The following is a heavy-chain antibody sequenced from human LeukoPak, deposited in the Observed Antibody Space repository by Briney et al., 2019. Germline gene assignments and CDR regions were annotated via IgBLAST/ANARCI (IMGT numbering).Heavy chain of an antibody. CDR2: IIPIFGTA. J-gene: IGHJ5*02. CDR1: GGTFSSYA. D-gene: IGHD2-21*02. Sequence: SVKVSCKASGGTFSSYAISWVRQAPGQGLEWMGGIIPIFGTANYAQKFQGRVTITTDESTSTPYMELSSLRSEDTAVYYCARTSCVGDCYLDGWFDPWGQGTLVTVSS. V-gene: IGHV1-69*05. CDR3: ARTSCVGDCYLDGWFDP.